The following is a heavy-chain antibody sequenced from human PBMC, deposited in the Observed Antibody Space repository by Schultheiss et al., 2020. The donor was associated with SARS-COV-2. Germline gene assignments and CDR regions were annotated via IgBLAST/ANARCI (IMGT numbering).Heavy chain of an antibody. CDR3: ERRRGYSYVESEFDY. V-gene: IGHV3-23*01. CDR2: ISGSGGST. CDR1: GFTFSSYS. J-gene: IGHJ4*02. D-gene: IGHD5-18*01. Sequence: GGSLRLSCAASGFTFSSYSMNWVRQAPGKGLEWVSAISGSGGSTYYADSVKGRFTISRDNSKNTLYLQMNSLRAEDTAVYYCERRRGYSYVESEFDYWGQGTLVTVSS.